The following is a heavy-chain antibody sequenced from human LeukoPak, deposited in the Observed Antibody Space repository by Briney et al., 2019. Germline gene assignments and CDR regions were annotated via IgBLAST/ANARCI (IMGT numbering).Heavy chain of an antibody. Sequence: GGSLRLSCAASGFTFSSYAMHWVRQAPGKGLEWVAVISYDGSNKYYADSVKGRFTISRDNSKNTLYLQMKRLRAEDTAVYYCARDCRILWFGEFGSGYYFDYWGQGNLVTVSS. CDR1: GFTFSSYA. V-gene: IGHV3-30-3*01. J-gene: IGHJ4*02. CDR2: ISYDGSNK. D-gene: IGHD3-10*01. CDR3: ARDCRILWFGEFGSGYYFDY.